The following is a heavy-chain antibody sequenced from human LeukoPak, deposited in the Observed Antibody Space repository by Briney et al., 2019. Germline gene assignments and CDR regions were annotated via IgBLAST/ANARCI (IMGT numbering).Heavy chain of an antibody. CDR2: INPNSGGT. Sequence: ASVKVSCKASGYTFTGYYMHWVRQAPGQGLEWMGRINPNSGGTNYAQKFRGRVTMTRDTSISTAYMELSRLRSDDTAVYYCARDRSSGWLGAHGYRGQGTLVTVSS. CDR3: ARDRSSGWLGAHGY. V-gene: IGHV1-2*06. D-gene: IGHD6-19*01. CDR1: GYTFTGYY. J-gene: IGHJ4*02.